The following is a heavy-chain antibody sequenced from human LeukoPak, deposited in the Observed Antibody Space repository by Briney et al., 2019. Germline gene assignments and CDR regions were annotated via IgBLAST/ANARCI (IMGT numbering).Heavy chain of an antibody. V-gene: IGHV1-18*01. CDR2: IRPDNGNT. CDR3: ARGAISSDGFDL. Sequence: ASVKVSCKSSGYTFTSYHFSWVRQAPGQGPEWMGWIRPDNGNTNYAQKFQGRLTLTTETSTTTAYMELRSLNSDDTAVYYCARGAISSDGFDLWGQGTMVTVSS. D-gene: IGHD5-24*01. CDR1: GYTFTSYH. J-gene: IGHJ3*01.